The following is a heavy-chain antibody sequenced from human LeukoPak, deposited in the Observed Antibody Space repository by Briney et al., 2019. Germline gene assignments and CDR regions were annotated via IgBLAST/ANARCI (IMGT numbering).Heavy chain of an antibody. D-gene: IGHD3-3*01. Sequence: SETLSLTCTVPGGSISSYYWSWIRQPPGKGLEWIGYIYYSGSTNYNPSLKSRVSISVDASKNQFSLRLNSVTAADTAVYYCARDSGGSGYLWFDPWGQGTLVTVSS. CDR3: ARDSGGSGYLWFDP. V-gene: IGHV4-59*01. CDR2: IYYSGST. J-gene: IGHJ5*02. CDR1: GGSISSYY.